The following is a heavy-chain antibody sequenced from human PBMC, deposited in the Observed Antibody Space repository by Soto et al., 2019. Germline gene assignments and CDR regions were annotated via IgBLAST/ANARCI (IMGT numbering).Heavy chain of an antibody. V-gene: IGHV4-61*01. CDR2: TFYSGSA. CDR3: TRASAWITVFGVVYAHYYYGMDV. D-gene: IGHD3-3*01. J-gene: IGHJ6*02. CDR1: GGSPRGNSYY. Sequence: QVQLQESGPGLVKPSETLSLTCTVSGGSPRGNSYYWSWIRQPPGKGLEWIGYTFYSGSANYNPSLGSRVSISADTSQNKIYLKLTSVTAADSAVYYCTRASAWITVFGVVYAHYYYGMDVWGQGTTVTVS.